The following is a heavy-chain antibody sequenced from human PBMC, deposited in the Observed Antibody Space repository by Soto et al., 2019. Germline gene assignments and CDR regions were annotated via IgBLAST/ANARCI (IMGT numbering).Heavy chain of an antibody. V-gene: IGHV4-34*01. CDR3: AEGSRNYDFWSGYAN. CDR2: INHSGST. Sequence: SETLSLTCAVYGGSFSGYYWSWIRQPPGKGLGWIGEINHSGSTNYNPSLKSRVTISVDTSKNQFSLKLSSVTAADTAVYYCAEGSRNYDFWSGYANWGQGTLVTVSS. CDR1: GGSFSGYY. D-gene: IGHD3-3*01. J-gene: IGHJ4*02.